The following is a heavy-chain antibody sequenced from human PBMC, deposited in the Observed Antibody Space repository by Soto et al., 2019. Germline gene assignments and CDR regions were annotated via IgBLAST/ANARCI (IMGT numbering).Heavy chain of an antibody. D-gene: IGHD3-10*01. CDR2: IRSKAYGGTT. Sequence: GGSLRLSCTASGFTFGDYVMSWFRQAPGKGLEWVGFIRSKAYGGTTEYAASVKGRFTISRDDSKSIAYLQMNSLKTEDTAVYYCTRDLLHPGVYYYYGMDVWGQGTTVTVSS. J-gene: IGHJ6*02. CDR1: GFTFGDYV. CDR3: TRDLLHPGVYYYYGMDV. V-gene: IGHV3-49*03.